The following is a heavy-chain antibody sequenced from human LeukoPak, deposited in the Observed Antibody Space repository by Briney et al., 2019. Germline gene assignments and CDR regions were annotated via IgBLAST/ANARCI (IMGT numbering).Heavy chain of an antibody. J-gene: IGHJ4*02. D-gene: IGHD1-26*01. CDR1: GFTFSIFA. CDR3: AKDYSGSYYYFDY. Sequence: PGGSLRLSCAASGFTFSIFAMRWVRQAPGKGLEWVSTISGGGGSTFYADSVRGRLTISRDNSKNTLYLQVNSLRAEDTAVYYCAKDYSGSYYYFDYWGQGTLVTVSS. V-gene: IGHV3-23*01. CDR2: ISGGGGST.